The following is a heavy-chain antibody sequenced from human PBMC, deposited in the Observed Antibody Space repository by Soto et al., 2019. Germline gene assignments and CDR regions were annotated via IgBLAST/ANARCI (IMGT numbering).Heavy chain of an antibody. CDR3: ARNYYDSSGYPDY. CDR1: GYSFSSYW. V-gene: IGHV5-51*01. Sequence: PGESLKISCKGSGYSFSSYWIAWVRQVPGKGLQWMGIIWPGGSDTRYSPSFQGQVTISADKSVSTAYLQWSSLKASDTAMYYCARNYYDSSGYPDYWGQGTLVTVS. J-gene: IGHJ4*02. CDR2: IWPGGSDT. D-gene: IGHD3-22*01.